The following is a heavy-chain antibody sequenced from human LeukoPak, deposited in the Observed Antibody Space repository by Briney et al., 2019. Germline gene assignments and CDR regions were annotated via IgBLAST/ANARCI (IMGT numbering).Heavy chain of an antibody. Sequence: GASVKVSCKASGYTFINHAIHWVRQAPGQRLEWMGWINVGNGNTKYSQNFQGRITISRGTSATTGYMDLSSLRSEDTAVYYCARRLGRSFDYWGQGTLVTVSS. CDR2: INVGNGNT. V-gene: IGHV1-3*01. D-gene: IGHD2-21*01. CDR3: ARRLGRSFDY. CDR1: GYTFINHA. J-gene: IGHJ4*02.